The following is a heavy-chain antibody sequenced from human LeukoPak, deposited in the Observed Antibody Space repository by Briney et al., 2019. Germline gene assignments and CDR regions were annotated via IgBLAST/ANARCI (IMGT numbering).Heavy chain of an antibody. CDR3: AKPVRDYYYYMDV. V-gene: IGHV3-30*02. D-gene: IGHD3-10*01. J-gene: IGHJ6*03. Sequence: GGSLRLSCAASGFIFSSYGMHWVRQAPGKGLEWAAFIRYDGSNKYYADSVKGRFTISRDNSKNTLYLQMNSLRAEDTAVYYCAKPVRDYYYYMDVWGKGTTVTVSS. CDR2: IRYDGSNK. CDR1: GFIFSSYG.